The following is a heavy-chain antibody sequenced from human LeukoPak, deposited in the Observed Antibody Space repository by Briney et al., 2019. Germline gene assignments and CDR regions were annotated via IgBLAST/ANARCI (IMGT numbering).Heavy chain of an antibody. Sequence: GGSRRLSCAASGFNIMNNYISWVRQAPGKGLEWVAVMQTSGDTNYADSAKGRFTVSRDNSENTLSLQLNSLRADDTAVYYCARQFDSRGSMDIWGQGTLVTVSS. CDR3: ARQFDSRGSMDI. V-gene: IGHV3-66*04. CDR1: GFNIMNNY. CDR2: MQTSGDT. J-gene: IGHJ4*02. D-gene: IGHD3-22*01.